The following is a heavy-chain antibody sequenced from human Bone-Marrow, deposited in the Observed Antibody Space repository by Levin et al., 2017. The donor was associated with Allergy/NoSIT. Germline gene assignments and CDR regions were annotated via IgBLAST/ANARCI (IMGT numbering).Heavy chain of an antibody. CDR2: ISYDGKNE. CDR3: ARRRYCSGGDCQPVLDYGLDV. CDR1: GFKFTDHA. Sequence: PGESLKISCAASGFKFTDHAMHWVRQAPGKGLEWVAVISYDGKNEYYVDSVNGRFSISRDNSKNTLYLQMNSLRDEDTAVYYCARRRYCSGGDCQPVLDYGLDVWGPGTTVTVSS. V-gene: IGHV3-30*14. D-gene: IGHD2-15*01. J-gene: IGHJ6*02.